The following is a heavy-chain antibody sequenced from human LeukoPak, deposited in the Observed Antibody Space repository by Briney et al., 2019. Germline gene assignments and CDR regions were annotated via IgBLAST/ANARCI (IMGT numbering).Heavy chain of an antibody. J-gene: IGHJ4*02. Sequence: KPSETLSLTCAVYGGSFSGYYWSWIRQPPGKGLEWIGSIYYSGSTYYNPSLKSRVTISVDTSKNQFSLKLSSVTAADTAVYYCASPVNYGGLNWGQGTLVTVSS. CDR1: GGSFSGYY. CDR2: IYYSGST. D-gene: IGHD4-23*01. CDR3: ASPVNYGGLN. V-gene: IGHV4-34*01.